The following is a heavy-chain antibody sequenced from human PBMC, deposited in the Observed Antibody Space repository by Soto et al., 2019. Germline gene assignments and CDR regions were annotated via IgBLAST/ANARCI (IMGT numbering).Heavy chain of an antibody. CDR3: ARTRGYYYYYMDV. V-gene: IGHV4-34*01. Sequence: SETLSLTCAVYGGSFSGYYWSWIRQPPGKGLEWIGEINHSGSTNYNPSLKSRVTISVDTSKNQFSLKRSSVTAADTAVYYCARTRGYYYYYMDVWGKGTTVTVSS. J-gene: IGHJ6*03. CDR2: INHSGST. D-gene: IGHD3-10*01. CDR1: GGSFSGYY.